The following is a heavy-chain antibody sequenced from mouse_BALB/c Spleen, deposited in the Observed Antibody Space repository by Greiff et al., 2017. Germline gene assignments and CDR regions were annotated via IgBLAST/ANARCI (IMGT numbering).Heavy chain of an antibody. CDR3: ASLPFAY. CDR2: IWSGGST. CDR1: GFSLTSYG. Sequence: QVQLKESGPGLVQPSQSLSITCTVSGFSLTSYGVHWVRQSPGKGLEWLGVIWSGGSTDYNAAFISRLSISKDNSKSQVFFKMNSLQANDTAIYYCASLPFAYWGQGTLVTVSA. V-gene: IGHV2-2*02. J-gene: IGHJ3*01.